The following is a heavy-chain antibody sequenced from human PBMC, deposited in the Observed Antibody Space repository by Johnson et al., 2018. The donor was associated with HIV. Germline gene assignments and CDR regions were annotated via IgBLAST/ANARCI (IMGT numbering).Heavy chain of an antibody. CDR3: ARYLPENEAFDI. CDR1: GFTVSSNY. J-gene: IGHJ3*02. CDR2: IYSGGST. V-gene: IGHV3-53*01. Sequence: EVQLVESGGGLIQPGGSLRLSCAASGFTVSSNYMNWVRQAPGKGLEWVSVIYSGGSTYYADSVKGRFTISRDNSKNTRYLQMNSLRAEDTAVYYFARYLPENEAFDIWGQGTMVTVSS.